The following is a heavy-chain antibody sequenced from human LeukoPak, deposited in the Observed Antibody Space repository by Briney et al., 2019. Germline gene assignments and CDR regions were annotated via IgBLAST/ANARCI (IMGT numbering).Heavy chain of an antibody. J-gene: IGHJ5*02. Sequence: ASVKVSCKASGYTFTSYAMHWVRQAPGQRLEWMGWINAGNGNTKYSQKFQGRVTITRDTSASTAYMELSSLRSEDTAVYYCAKDRASGSGSYSYRGFDHWGQGTLVTVSS. V-gene: IGHV1-3*01. CDR3: AKDRASGSGSYSYRGFDH. CDR2: INAGNGNT. CDR1: GYTFTSYA. D-gene: IGHD6-19*01.